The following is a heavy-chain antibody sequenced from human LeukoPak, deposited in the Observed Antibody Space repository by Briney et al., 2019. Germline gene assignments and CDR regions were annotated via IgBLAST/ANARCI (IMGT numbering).Heavy chain of an antibody. CDR1: AYTFTKYF. CDR3: ARDLGVGADN. D-gene: IGHD1-26*01. CDR2: INPSGGST. J-gene: IGHJ4*02. V-gene: IGHV1-46*01. Sequence: ASVKVSCKASAYTFTKYFIHWVRQAPGQGLEWMGIINPSGGSTSYAQKFQGRVTMTRDTTTSTVYMELSSLRSEDTAVYYCARDLGVGADNWGQGTLVTVSS.